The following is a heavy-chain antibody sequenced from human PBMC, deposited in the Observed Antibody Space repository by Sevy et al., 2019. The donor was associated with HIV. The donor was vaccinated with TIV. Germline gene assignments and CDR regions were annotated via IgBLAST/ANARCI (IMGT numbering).Heavy chain of an antibody. V-gene: IGHV4-39*01. D-gene: IGHD4-17*01. CDR2: IYYSGST. CDR1: GGSISSSSYY. Sequence: SETLSLTCTVSGGSISSSSYYWGWIRQPPGKGLEWIGSIYYSGSTYYNPSLKSRVTISVDTSKNQFSLKLSSVTAADTAVYYCARTIGYGAYCDAFDIWGQGTMVTVSS. J-gene: IGHJ3*02. CDR3: ARTIGYGAYCDAFDI.